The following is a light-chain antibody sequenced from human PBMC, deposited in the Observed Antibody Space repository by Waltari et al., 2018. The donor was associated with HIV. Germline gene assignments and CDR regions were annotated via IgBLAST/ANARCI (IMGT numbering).Light chain of an antibody. CDR2: DVT. V-gene: IGLV2-14*03. CDR1: RSDVGGYNY. Sequence: QSALTQPASVSGSPGQSITISCTGTRSDVGGYNYVSWYQQHPKAPKLIIYDVTDRPSGVSNRFSGSKSGNTASLTISGLQAEDEADYYCVSYTSTIPLGAVFGGGTQLTVL. J-gene: IGLJ7*01. CDR3: VSYTSTIPLGAV.